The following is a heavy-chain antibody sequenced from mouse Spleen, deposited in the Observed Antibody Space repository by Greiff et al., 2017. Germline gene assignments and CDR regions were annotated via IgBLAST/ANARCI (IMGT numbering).Heavy chain of an antibody. V-gene: IGHV1-81*01. CDR3: ARSYYGNSYAMDY. Sequence: VQLQESGAELARPGASVKLSCKASGYTFTSYGISWVKQRTGQGLEWIGEIYPRSGNTYYNEKFKGKATLTADKSSSTAYMELRSLTSEDSAVYFCARSYYGNSYAMDYWGQGTSVTVSS. D-gene: IGHD2-10*01. CDR1: GYTFTSYG. CDR2: IYPRSGNT. J-gene: IGHJ4*01.